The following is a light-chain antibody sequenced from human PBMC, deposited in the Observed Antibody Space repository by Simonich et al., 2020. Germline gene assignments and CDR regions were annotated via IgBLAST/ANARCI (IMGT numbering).Light chain of an antibody. CDR1: QSVLYSSNNKNY. CDR3: QQYYSTPIT. Sequence: DIVMTQSPDSLAVSLGERATINCKSSQSVLYSSNNKNYLAWYPQKPGQPPKLLIYWASTRESGVPDRFSGSWSGTDFTLTISSLQAEDVAVYYCQQYYSTPITFGQGTRLEMK. J-gene: IGKJ5*01. V-gene: IGKV4-1*01. CDR2: WAS.